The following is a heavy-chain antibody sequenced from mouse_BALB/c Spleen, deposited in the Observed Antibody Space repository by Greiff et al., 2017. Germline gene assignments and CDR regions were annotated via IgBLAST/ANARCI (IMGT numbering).Heavy chain of an antibody. CDR2: IYPGDGDT. D-gene: IGHD1-1*01. V-gene: IGHV1-82*01. CDR1: GYAFSSSW. Sequence: LMEPGASVKISCKASGYAFSSSWMNWVKQRPGQGLEWIGRIYPGDGDTNYNGKFKGKATLTADKSSSTAYMQLSSLTSVDSAVYFCARRGYYGYFDYWGQGTTLTVSS. CDR3: ARRGYYGYFDY. J-gene: IGHJ2*01.